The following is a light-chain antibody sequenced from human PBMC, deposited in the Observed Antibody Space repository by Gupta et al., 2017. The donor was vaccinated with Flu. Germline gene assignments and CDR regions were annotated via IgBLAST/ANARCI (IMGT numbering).Light chain of an antibody. J-gene: IGKJ4*01. CDR1: QDITNY. V-gene: IGKV1-33*01. CDR3: QQDDTLPPT. Sequence: IQMTQSPSSLSASVGERVTITCQASQDITNYLNWYQQKSGKAPKLLINAASSEEAGVPSRFSGSGFVTDFTFTINSRQPEDVATYYCQQDDTLPPTFGGRTKLEIK. CDR2: AAS.